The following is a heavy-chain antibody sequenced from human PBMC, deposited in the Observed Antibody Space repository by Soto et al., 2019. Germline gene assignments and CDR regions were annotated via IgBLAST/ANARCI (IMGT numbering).Heavy chain of an antibody. CDR3: AWTQYNWNSTGFDY. D-gene: IGHD1-7*01. V-gene: IGHV2-26*01. CDR1: GFSLSNARMG. J-gene: IGHJ4*02. Sequence: QVTLKESGPVLVKPTETLTLTCTVSGFSLSNARMGVSWIRQPPGKALEWLAHIFSNDEKSYSTSLKSRLTISKDTSKSQVVLTMTNMDPVATATYYCAWTQYNWNSTGFDYWGQGTLVTVSS. CDR2: IFSNDEK.